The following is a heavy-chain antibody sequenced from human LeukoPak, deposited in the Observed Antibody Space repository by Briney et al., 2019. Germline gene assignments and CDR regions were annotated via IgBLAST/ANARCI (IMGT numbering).Heavy chain of an antibody. Sequence: PGGSLRLSCAASGFTFSNYGMHWVRQAPGKGLEWVAVISYDGSNKFYADSVKGRFTISRDNSKNTLSLQMNSLRAEDTAVYYCFFPIAAAGTGFDSWGQGTLVTVSS. V-gene: IGHV3-30*03. CDR1: GFTFSNYG. CDR2: ISYDGSNK. D-gene: IGHD6-13*01. CDR3: FFPIAAAGTGFDS. J-gene: IGHJ4*02.